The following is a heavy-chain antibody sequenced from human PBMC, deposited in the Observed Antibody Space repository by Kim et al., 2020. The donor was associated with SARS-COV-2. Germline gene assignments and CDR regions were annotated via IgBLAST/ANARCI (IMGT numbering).Heavy chain of an antibody. CDR3: AKSFSGGYFGYDY. CDR2: ISYDGSNK. D-gene: IGHD1-26*01. J-gene: IGHJ4*02. CDR1: GFTFNTYG. V-gene: IGHV3-30*18. Sequence: GGSLRLSCAASGFTFNTYGMHWVRQAPGKGLEWVAAISYDGSNKYYADSVKGRFTISRDNSKNTLYLQMNRLRIEDTAVYYCAKSFSGGYFGYDYWGQGALVTVSS.